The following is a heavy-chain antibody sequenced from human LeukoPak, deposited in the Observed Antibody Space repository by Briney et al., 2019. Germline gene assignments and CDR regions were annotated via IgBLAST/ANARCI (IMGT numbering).Heavy chain of an antibody. J-gene: IGHJ4*02. V-gene: IGHV4-38-2*01. D-gene: IGHD3-3*01. Sequence: PSETLSLTCAVSDYSISSGYYWGWIRPPPGGGLEWIGGIYHSGATYYNPSLVSRFTISVDMSKNQFSLKLSSVTAADTAVYYCARGRVDFWSGYYPHFDYWGQGTLVTVSS. CDR1: DYSISSGYY. CDR3: ARGRVDFWSGYYPHFDY. CDR2: IYHSGAT.